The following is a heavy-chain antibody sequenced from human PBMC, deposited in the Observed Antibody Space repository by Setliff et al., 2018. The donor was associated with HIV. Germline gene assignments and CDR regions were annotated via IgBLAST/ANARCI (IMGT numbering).Heavy chain of an antibody. CDR2: TNRSGST. Sequence: SETLSLTCAVYGGSFSGYYWSWIRQPPGKGLEWIGQTNRSGSTNYNPSLKSRVTISVDTSKNQFSLKLSSVTAADTAVYYCARSSLIPVAGTGWFDPWGQGTLVTVSS. J-gene: IGHJ5*02. V-gene: IGHV4-34*01. CDR3: ARSSLIPVAGTGWFDP. D-gene: IGHD6-19*01. CDR1: GGSFSGYY.